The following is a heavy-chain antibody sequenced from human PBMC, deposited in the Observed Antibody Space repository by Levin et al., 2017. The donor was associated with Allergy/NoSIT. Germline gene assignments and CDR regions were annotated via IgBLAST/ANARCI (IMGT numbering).Heavy chain of an antibody. V-gene: IGHV3-48*02. Sequence: GESLKISCAASGFTFSSYSMNWVRQAPGKGLEWVSYISSSSSTIYYADSVKGRFTISRDNAKNSLYLQMNSLRDEDTAVYYCARDPPPDYDFWSGYYPLDYWGQGTLVTVSS. CDR1: GFTFSSYS. J-gene: IGHJ4*02. CDR2: ISSSSSTI. D-gene: IGHD3-3*01. CDR3: ARDPPPDYDFWSGYYPLDY.